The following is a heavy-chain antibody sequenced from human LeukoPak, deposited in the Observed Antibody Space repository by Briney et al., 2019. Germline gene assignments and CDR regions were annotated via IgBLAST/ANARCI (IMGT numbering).Heavy chain of an antibody. CDR1: GDSVSSNSAA. CDR3: ARALSLTYYYDSSGYYYGMDV. D-gene: IGHD3-22*01. J-gene: IGHJ6*02. V-gene: IGHV6-1*01. Sequence: SQTRSLTCAISGDSVSSNSAAWNWIRQSPSRGLEWLGRTYYRSKWYNDYAVSVKSRITINPDTSKNQFSLQLNSVTPEDTAVYYCARALSLTYYYDSSGYYYGMDVWGQGTTVTVSS. CDR2: TYYRSKWYN.